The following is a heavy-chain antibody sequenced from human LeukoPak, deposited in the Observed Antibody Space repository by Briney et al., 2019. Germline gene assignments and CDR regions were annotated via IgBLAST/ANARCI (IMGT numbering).Heavy chain of an antibody. V-gene: IGHV3-21*01. D-gene: IGHD4-17*01. CDR1: GFTFSSYS. J-gene: IGHJ4*02. Sequence: GGSLRLSCAASGFTFSSYSMNWVRQAPGKGLEWVSSISSSSSYIYYADSVKGRFTISRDNAKNSLYLQMNSLRAEDTAEYYCARDSPYGDFFDYWGQGTLVTVSS. CDR3: ARDSPYGDFFDY. CDR2: ISSSSSYI.